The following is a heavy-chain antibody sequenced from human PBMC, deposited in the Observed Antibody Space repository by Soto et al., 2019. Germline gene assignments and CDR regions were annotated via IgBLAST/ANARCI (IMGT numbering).Heavy chain of an antibody. D-gene: IGHD6-13*01. CDR1: GGSISSYY. CDR2: IYYSGST. CDR3: ASSIAAAGRLYGMDV. V-gene: IGHV4-59*01. J-gene: IGHJ6*02. Sequence: SETLSLTCTVSGGSISSYYWSWIRQPPGKGLEWIGYIYYSGSTNYNPSLKSRVTISVDASKNQFSLKLSSVTAADTAVYYCASSIAAAGRLYGMDVWGQGTTVTVSS.